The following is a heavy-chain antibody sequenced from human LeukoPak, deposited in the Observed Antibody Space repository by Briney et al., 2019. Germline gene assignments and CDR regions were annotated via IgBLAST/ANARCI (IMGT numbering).Heavy chain of an antibody. CDR1: GFTFSSYG. Sequence: GRSLRLSCAASGFTFSSYGMHWVRQAPGKGLEWVAVIWYDGSNKYYADSVKGRFTISRDNSKNTLYLQMNSLRAEDTAVYYCARDPPYGDYAFDYWGQGTLVTVSS. D-gene: IGHD4-17*01. V-gene: IGHV3-33*01. CDR2: IWYDGSNK. J-gene: IGHJ4*02. CDR3: ARDPPYGDYAFDY.